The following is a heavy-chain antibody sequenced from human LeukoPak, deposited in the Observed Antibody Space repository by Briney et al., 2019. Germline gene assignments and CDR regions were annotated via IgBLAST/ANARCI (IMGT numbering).Heavy chain of an antibody. Sequence: SETLSLSCTASGCSISGYYWSWIRQPPGKGLQFIGYIHYTGSTNYNPSLESRVTLSVDTSRNQFSLKLRSVTAADTAVYYCARLSKDTVVLPAAMAHYFDYWGQGTLVTVSS. V-gene: IGHV4-59*08. CDR3: ARLSKDTVVLPAAMAHYFDY. J-gene: IGHJ4*02. CDR1: GCSISGYY. CDR2: IHYTGST. D-gene: IGHD2-2*01.